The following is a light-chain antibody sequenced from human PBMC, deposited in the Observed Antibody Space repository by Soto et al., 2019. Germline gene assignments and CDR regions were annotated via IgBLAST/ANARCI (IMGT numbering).Light chain of an antibody. CDR1: SSNIGKNY. CDR3: ATWDSSLSAGV. Sequence: QSVLTQPPSVSAAPGQKVTISCSGSSSNIGKNYVSWYQQHPGTAPKLLISEYTKRPSGIPDRFSGSKSGTSVTLGITGLQTGDEAYYYCATWDSSLSAGVFGGGTKLTVL. CDR2: EYT. J-gene: IGLJ2*01. V-gene: IGLV1-51*02.